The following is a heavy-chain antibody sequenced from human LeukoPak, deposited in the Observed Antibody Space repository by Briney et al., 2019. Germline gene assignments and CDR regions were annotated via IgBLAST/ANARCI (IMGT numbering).Heavy chain of an antibody. J-gene: IGHJ4*02. CDR2: IKSKTDGRTT. CDR1: GFTFSNAW. Sequence: GGSLRLSCAASGFTFSNAWMSWVRQAPGKGLEWVGRIKSKTDGRTTDYAAPVKGRFTISRDDSKNTLYLQMNSLKTEDTAVYYCTTEWYYYDSSDYSFDYWGQGTLVTVSS. CDR3: TTEWYYYDSSDYSFDY. D-gene: IGHD3-22*01. V-gene: IGHV3-15*01.